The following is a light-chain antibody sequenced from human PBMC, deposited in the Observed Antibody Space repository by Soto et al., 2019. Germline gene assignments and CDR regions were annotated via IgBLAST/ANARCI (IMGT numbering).Light chain of an antibody. CDR1: QSVSTN. CDR2: GAS. V-gene: IGKV3-15*01. CDR3: QQYDTWPLT. Sequence: EIVVTQTPASLSVPPGERATLSFRASQSVSTNFSWYLQTPGQAPSLLIYGASTRATAVPARFTASGSGTEFTLSISSLQADDFGVYCCQQYDTWPLTFGQGTKV. J-gene: IGKJ1*01.